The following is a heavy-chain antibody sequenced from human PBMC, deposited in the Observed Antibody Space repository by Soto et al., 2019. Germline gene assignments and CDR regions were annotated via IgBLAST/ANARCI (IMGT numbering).Heavy chain of an antibody. CDR3: ARDIGSGSPYPYFDY. V-gene: IGHV1-69*13. CDR2: IIPIFGTA. D-gene: IGHD6-19*01. J-gene: IGHJ4*02. CDR1: GGTFSSYA. Sequence: SVKVSCKASGGTFSSYAISWVRQAPGQGLEWMGGIIPIFGTANYAQKFQGRVTITADESTSAAYMELSSLRSEDTAVYYCARDIGSGSPYPYFDYWGQGTLVTVSS.